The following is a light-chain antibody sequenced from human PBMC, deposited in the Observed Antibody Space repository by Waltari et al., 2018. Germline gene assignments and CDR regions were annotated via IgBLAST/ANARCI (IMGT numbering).Light chain of an antibody. V-gene: IGLV3-21*04. CDR3: QVWDRSSDHSHYV. CDR1: NIGSKN. J-gene: IGLJ1*01. CDR2: HED. Sequence: SYVLAQPPSVSVAPGKTARITCGGNNIGSKNVHWYQQKPGQAPVLVISHEDDRASGIPERFSGSNSGNTATLTISRVEAVDEADYYCQVWDRSSDHSHYVFGTGTKVTVL.